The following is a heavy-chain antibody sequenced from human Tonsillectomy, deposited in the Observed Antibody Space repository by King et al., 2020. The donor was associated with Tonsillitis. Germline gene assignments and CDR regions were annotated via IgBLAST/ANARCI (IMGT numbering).Heavy chain of an antibody. D-gene: IGHD6-13*01. CDR2: IFIGVNT. CDR3: ARDEAAAGIFDY. Sequence: VQLVESGGGLIQPGGSLRLSFEASGFIVSSKYMSWVRQAPGEGLDWDSFIFIGVNTYYADSVKGRFSISRDNSKNPLYLQMNSLRAEDTAVYYCARDEAAAGIFDYWGQGTLVTVSS. CDR1: GFIVSSKY. J-gene: IGHJ4*02. V-gene: IGHV3-53*01.